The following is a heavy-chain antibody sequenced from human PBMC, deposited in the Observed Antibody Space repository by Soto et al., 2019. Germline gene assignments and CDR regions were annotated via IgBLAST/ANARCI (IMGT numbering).Heavy chain of an antibody. CDR2: INNDGTGT. V-gene: IGHV3-74*01. J-gene: IGHJ6*02. CDR3: ARKRRITYYGMDV. Sequence: GGSLRLSCAASGFTFSSYWMHWVRQAPGKGLVWVSRINNDGTGTSYADSVKGRFTISRDNAKNTVYLQMNSLRAEDTAVYYCARKRRITYYGMDVWGQGTTVTVSS. D-gene: IGHD3-10*01. CDR1: GFTFSSYW.